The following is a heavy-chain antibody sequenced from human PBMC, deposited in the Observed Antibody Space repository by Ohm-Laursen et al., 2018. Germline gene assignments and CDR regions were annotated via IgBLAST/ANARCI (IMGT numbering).Heavy chain of an antibody. Sequence: GTLSLTCAVYGGSFSGYYWSWIRQPPGKGLEWIGEINHSGSTNYNPSLKSRVTISVDTSKNQFSLKLSSVTAADTAVYYCARDLMYGAFDIWGQGTMVTVSS. CDR2: INHSGST. CDR1: GGSFSGYY. V-gene: IGHV4-34*01. D-gene: IGHD3-10*02. J-gene: IGHJ3*02. CDR3: ARDLMYGAFDI.